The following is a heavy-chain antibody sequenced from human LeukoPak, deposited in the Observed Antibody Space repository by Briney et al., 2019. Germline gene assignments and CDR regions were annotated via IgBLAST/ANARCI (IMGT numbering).Heavy chain of an antibody. D-gene: IGHD6-25*01. CDR3: ARGHSSAFKFHYYYYYYMDV. V-gene: IGHV3-7*01. J-gene: IGHJ6*03. Sequence: ASVKVSCKASGYTFTSYYMHWVRQAPGKGLEWVANIKQDGSEKYYVDSVKGRFTISRDNAKNSLYLQMNSLRAEETAVYYCARGHSSAFKFHYYYYYYMDVWGKGTTVTVSS. CDR1: GYTFTSYY. CDR2: IKQDGSEK.